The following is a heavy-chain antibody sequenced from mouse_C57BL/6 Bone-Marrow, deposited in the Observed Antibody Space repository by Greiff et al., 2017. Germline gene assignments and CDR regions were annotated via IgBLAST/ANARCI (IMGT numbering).Heavy chain of an antibody. CDR2: IDPENGDT. J-gene: IGHJ3*01. V-gene: IGHV14-4*01. CDR3: TTLYDGYYVPWFAY. D-gene: IGHD2-3*01. CDR1: GFNIKDDY. Sequence: EVQLQQSGAELVRPGASVKLSCPASGFNIKDDYMHWVKQRPEQGLEWIGWIDPENGDTEYASKFQGKATITADTSSNTAYLQLSSLTSVDTAVYYCTTLYDGYYVPWFAYWGQGTLVTVSA.